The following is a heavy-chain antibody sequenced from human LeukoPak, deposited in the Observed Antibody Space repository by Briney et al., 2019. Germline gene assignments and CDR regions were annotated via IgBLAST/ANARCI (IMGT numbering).Heavy chain of an antibody. CDR3: EVLENNDAFDI. J-gene: IGHJ3*02. CDR1: GESFSGYF. CDR2: INHSGSTS. Sequence: PSETLSLTCAVYGESFSGYFWNWIRQPPGKGLEWIGEINHSGSTSNHNPSLKSRVTMSVDTSKNQFSLKLSSVTAADTAVYYCEVLENNDAFDIWGQGTMVTVSS. V-gene: IGHV4-34*01.